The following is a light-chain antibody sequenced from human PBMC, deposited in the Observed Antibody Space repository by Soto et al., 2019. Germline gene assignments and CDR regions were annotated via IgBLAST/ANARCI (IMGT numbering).Light chain of an antibody. CDR1: QSVSSY. J-gene: IGKJ3*01. CDR2: DAS. Sequence: EIVLTQSPATLSMSPGDRATLSCRASQSVSSYLAWYQQKPGQAPRLLIYDASNRATGIPARFSGSGSGTDFTLTISSLEPEDFAVHHCQQRSNWPLFTFGPGTKVDIK. V-gene: IGKV3-11*01. CDR3: QQRSNWPLFT.